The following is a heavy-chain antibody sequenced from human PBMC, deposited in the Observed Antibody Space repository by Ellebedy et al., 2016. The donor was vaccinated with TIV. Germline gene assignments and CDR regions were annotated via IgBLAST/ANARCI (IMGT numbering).Heavy chain of an antibody. Sequence: PGGSLRLSCAASGFTFNSHAMSRVRQTPPKGLEWVSVISNGGDTTYADSVKGRFTISRDNAKNTLYLQMNSLRAEDTAVYYCAAVQYWEAAFDIWGQGTMVTVSS. J-gene: IGHJ3*02. CDR3: AAVQYWEAAFDI. CDR2: ISNGGDT. D-gene: IGHD2-8*02. CDR1: GFTFNSHA. V-gene: IGHV3-23*01.